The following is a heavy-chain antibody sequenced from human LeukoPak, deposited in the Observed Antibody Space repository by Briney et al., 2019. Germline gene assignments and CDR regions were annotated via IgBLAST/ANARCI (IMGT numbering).Heavy chain of an antibody. CDR1: GGSISSYY. V-gene: IGHV4-59*08. D-gene: IGHD2-21*02. Sequence: SETLSLTCTVSGGSISSYYWSWIRQPPGKGLEWIGYIYYSGSTNYNLSLKSRVTISVDTSKNQFSLKLSSVTAADTAVYYCARLLSGYCGGDCYSTVLDYWGQGTLDTVSS. CDR3: ARLLSGYCGGDCYSTVLDY. CDR2: IYYSGST. J-gene: IGHJ4*02.